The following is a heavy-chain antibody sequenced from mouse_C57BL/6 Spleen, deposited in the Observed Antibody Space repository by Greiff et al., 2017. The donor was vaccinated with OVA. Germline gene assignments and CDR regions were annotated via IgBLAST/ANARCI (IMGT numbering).Heavy chain of an antibody. CDR3: ARSSYYGSSLYY. CDR1: GFTFSDYG. CDR2: ISSGSSTI. J-gene: IGHJ2*01. V-gene: IGHV5-17*01. Sequence: EVKVVESGGGLVKPGGSLKLSCAASGFTFSDYGMHWVRQAPEKGLEWVAYISSGSSTIYYADTVKGRFTISRDNAKNTLFLQMTSLRSEDTAMYYCARSSYYGSSLYYWGESTTLTVSS. D-gene: IGHD1-1*01.